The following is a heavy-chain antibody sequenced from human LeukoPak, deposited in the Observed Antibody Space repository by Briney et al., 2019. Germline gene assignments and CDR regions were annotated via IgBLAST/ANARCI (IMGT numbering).Heavy chain of an antibody. CDR3: ARVSTVVPYYYYYYMDV. J-gene: IGHJ6*03. CDR1: GGSISSYY. D-gene: IGHD4-23*01. Sequence: SETLSLTCTVSGGSISSYYWSWIRQPPGKGLEWIGYIYYNGSTNYNPSLKSRVTISVDTSKNQFSLKLSSVTAADTAVYYCARVSTVVPYYYYYYMDVWGKGTTVTVSS. CDR2: IYYNGST. V-gene: IGHV4-59*01.